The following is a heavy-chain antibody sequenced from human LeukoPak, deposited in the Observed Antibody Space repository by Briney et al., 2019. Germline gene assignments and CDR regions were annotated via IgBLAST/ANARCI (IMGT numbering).Heavy chain of an antibody. D-gene: IGHD1-1*01. Sequence: GGSLRLSCAASGFTFSTYSMNWVRQAPGKGLEWVSSITGSSSFIYYADSVKGRFTISRDNAKNSLHLQMNSLRAEDTAVYYCAKDLMHQRAYYYYYMDVWGKGTTVTVSS. CDR3: AKDLMHQRAYYYYYMDV. CDR2: ITGSSSFI. J-gene: IGHJ6*03. CDR1: GFTFSTYS. V-gene: IGHV3-21*01.